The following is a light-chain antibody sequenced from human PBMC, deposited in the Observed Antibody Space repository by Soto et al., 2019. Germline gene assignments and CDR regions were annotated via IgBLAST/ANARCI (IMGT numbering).Light chain of an antibody. V-gene: IGLV2-8*01. CDR2: EVS. Sequence: QSALTQPPSASGSPGQSVTISCTGTSSDVGNYNYVSWYQQYPGKAPKLMIYEVSKRPSGVPDRFSGSKSGNTASLTVSGHQAEAEVDYYCSSYADSNNYVFGTGTKLTVL. CDR1: SSDVGNYNY. J-gene: IGLJ1*01. CDR3: SSYADSNNYV.